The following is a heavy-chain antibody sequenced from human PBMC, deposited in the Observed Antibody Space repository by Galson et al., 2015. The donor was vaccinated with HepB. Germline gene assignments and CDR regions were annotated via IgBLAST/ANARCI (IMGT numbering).Heavy chain of an antibody. V-gene: IGHV3-7*01. CDR3: ARDGGDYYDTTGNYHPQRTFDF. J-gene: IGHJ3*01. Sequence: SLRLSCAGSGFTFRNYWMHWVRQAPGKALEWVASIKQDGSEKYYLDPVKGRFTISRDRNSMYLQMNSLRGEDTAVYYCARDGGDYYDTTGNYHPQRTFDFWGQGTTVAVSS. CDR1: GFTFRNYW. D-gene: IGHD3-22*01. CDR2: IKQDGSEK.